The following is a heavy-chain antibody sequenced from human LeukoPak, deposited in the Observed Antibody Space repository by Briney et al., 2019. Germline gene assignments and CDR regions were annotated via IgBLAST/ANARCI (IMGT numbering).Heavy chain of an antibody. Sequence: ASVKVSCKASGYTFTGYFVHWVRQAPGQGLEWMGWINPNSGGTNYAQKFQGRVTMTRDTSISTAYMELSRLRSDDTAVYYCAREGLPPTAFDIWGQGTMVTVSS. D-gene: IGHD3-16*01. CDR1: GYTFTGYF. V-gene: IGHV1-2*02. J-gene: IGHJ3*02. CDR3: AREGLPPTAFDI. CDR2: INPNSGGT.